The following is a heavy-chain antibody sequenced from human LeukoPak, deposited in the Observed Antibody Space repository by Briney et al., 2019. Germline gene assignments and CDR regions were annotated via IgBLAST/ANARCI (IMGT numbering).Heavy chain of an antibody. CDR1: GGSVSSGSYY. Sequence: SETLSLTCNVSGGSVSSGSYYWSWIRQPPGKGLEWIGYIYNSGTTNYNPSLKSRVTISVDSSKNQFSLKLTSVTAADTAVYYCARGARGYSYGWGQGTLVTVFS. CDR3: ARGARGYSYG. J-gene: IGHJ4*01. D-gene: IGHD5-18*01. V-gene: IGHV4-61*01. CDR2: IYNSGTT.